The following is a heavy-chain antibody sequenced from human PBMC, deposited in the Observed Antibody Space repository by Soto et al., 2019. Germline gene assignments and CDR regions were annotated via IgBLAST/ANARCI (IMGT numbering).Heavy chain of an antibody. D-gene: IGHD6-6*01. Sequence: VQVVESGGTLVQPGVSLRLSCEVSGFDFPGFWMNWVRQAPGKGLEWVANINHGGSETNFLDSVKGRFTISRDNAKSTLYLQMNSLRVEDTAVYYCTRGARYLDFWGQGTVVISSS. CDR3: TRGARYLDF. J-gene: IGHJ4*02. CDR2: INHGGSET. V-gene: IGHV3-7*04. CDR1: GFDFPGFW.